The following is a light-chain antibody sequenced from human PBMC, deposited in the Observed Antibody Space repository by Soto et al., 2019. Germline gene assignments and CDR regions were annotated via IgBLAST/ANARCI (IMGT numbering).Light chain of an antibody. CDR1: QSVSSN. J-gene: IGKJ2*01. Sequence: EIVMTQSPATLSASAGERATLSCRASQSVSSNLAWYQQKPGQAPRLLIYDASTRATGIPARFSGSGSGTEFTLTSSSLQSVDFAVYYCQHYNNWPLTFGQGTKLDIK. V-gene: IGKV3-15*01. CDR3: QHYNNWPLT. CDR2: DAS.